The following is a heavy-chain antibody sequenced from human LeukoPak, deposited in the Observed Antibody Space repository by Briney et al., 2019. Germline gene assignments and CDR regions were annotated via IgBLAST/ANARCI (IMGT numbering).Heavy chain of an antibody. V-gene: IGHV4-34*01. CDR3: ARRGYYYDSSGYYFFDY. D-gene: IGHD3-22*01. CDR1: GGSFSGYY. CDR2: INHSGST. J-gene: IGHJ4*02. Sequence: SETLSLTCAVYGGSFSGYYRSWIRQPPGKGLEWIGEINHSGSTNYNPSLKSRVTISVDTSKNQFSLKLSSVTAADTAVYYCARRGYYYDSSGYYFFDYWGQGTLVTVSS.